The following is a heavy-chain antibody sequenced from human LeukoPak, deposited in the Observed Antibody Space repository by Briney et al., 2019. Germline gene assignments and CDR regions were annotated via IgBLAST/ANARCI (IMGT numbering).Heavy chain of an antibody. CDR3: ARGGLTIAEATTSWYLDY. Sequence: GRSLRLSCATSGFSFSIYGMHWVRQAQGKGLEWVALTWHDGSNKNYADSVKGRFTISRDNSKNTLYLQMNSLRGEDTAVYYCARGGLTIAEATTSWYLDYWGQGTLVTVSS. CDR1: GFSFSIYG. D-gene: IGHD1-26*01. CDR2: TWHDGSNK. J-gene: IGHJ4*02. V-gene: IGHV3-33*01.